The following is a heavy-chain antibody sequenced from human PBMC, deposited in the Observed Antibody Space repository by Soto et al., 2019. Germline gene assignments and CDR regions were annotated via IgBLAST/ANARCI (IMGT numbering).Heavy chain of an antibody. CDR1: GGSFSGYY. D-gene: IGHD2-2*01. CDR3: ARVGGYGSSTSCLWFDP. CDR2: INHSGRT. Sequence: PSETLSLTCAVYGGSFSGYYWSWIRQPPGKGLEWIGEINHSGRTNYNPSLKSPVTISVDTSKNQFSLKLRSVTAADTSVYYCARVGGYGSSTSCLWFDPWGQGTLVTVSS. J-gene: IGHJ5*02. V-gene: IGHV4-34*01.